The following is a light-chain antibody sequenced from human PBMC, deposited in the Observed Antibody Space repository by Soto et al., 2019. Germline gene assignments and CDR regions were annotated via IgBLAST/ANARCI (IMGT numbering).Light chain of an antibody. V-gene: IGKV1-39*01. Sequence: DIQMTQSPSSLSASVGDTVTITCRASQKISTYLNWYQHKSGKAPNLLIQAASTLLSGVPSRFSGSGSETDFTLTIRSLRPEDFATYYCQQSYRTPYTFGQGTKVDIK. CDR2: AAS. CDR1: QKISTY. CDR3: QQSYRTPYT. J-gene: IGKJ2*01.